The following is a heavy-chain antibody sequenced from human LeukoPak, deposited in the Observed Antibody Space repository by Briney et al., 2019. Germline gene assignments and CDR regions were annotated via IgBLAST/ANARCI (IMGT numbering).Heavy chain of an antibody. Sequence: ASVKVSCKASGYTFTSYGISWVRQAPGQGLEWMGWISAYNGNTNYAQKFQGRVTMTRDTSISTAYMELSRLRSDDTAVYYCARDSPASEGIGGYEPPFDYWGQGTLVTVSS. CDR2: ISAYNGNT. CDR3: ARDSPASEGIGGYEPPFDY. D-gene: IGHD5-12*01. CDR1: GYTFTSYG. V-gene: IGHV1-18*01. J-gene: IGHJ4*02.